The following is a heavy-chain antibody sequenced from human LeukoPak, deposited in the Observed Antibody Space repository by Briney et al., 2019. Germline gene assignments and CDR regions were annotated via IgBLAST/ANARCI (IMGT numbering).Heavy chain of an antibody. CDR1: GGSISSYY. J-gene: IGHJ6*04. CDR2: IYYSGST. D-gene: IGHD3-3*01. Sequence: PSETLSLTCTVSGGSISSYYWSWIRQPPGKGLEWIGYIYYSGSTNYNPSLKSRVTISVDTSKNQFSLKLSSVTAADTAVYYCARDGPIFGVAKVDVWGKGTTVTVSS. V-gene: IGHV4-59*12. CDR3: ARDGPIFGVAKVDV.